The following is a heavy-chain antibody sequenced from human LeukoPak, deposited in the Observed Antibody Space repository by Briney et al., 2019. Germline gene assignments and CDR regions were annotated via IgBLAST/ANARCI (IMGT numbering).Heavy chain of an antibody. CDR1: DGSFSGYY. CDR3: ARQGGGTLGGYYFYGMDV. CDR2: INHIGTT. V-gene: IGHV4-34*01. J-gene: IGHJ6*02. Sequence: SETLSLTCAVYDGSFSGYYWSWIRQSPGNGLEWIGEINHIGTTNHNPSLKSRVTISVDTSKNQSSLKLSSVTAADTAVYYCARQGGGTLGGYYFYGMDVWGQGTTVTVSS. D-gene: IGHD3-10*01.